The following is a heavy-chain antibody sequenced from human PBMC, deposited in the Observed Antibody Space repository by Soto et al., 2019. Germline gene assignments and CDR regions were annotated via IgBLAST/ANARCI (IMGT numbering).Heavy chain of an antibody. Sequence: GESLKISCKGSGYSFTSYWISWVRQMPGKGLEWMGRIDPSDSYINYSPSFQGHVTISADKSISTAYLQWSSLKASDTAMYCCARLQVVMELNGMDVWGQGTTVTVSS. CDR3: ARLQVVMELNGMDV. CDR1: GYSFTSYW. D-gene: IGHD2-15*01. V-gene: IGHV5-10-1*01. J-gene: IGHJ6*02. CDR2: IDPSDSYI.